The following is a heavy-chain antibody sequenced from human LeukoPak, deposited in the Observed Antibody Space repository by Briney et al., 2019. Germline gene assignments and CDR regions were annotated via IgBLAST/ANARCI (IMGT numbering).Heavy chain of an antibody. Sequence: PETLSLTCTVSGGSISSYYWSWIRQPPGKGLEWIGYIYYTGNTNYNPSLKSRVTISVDTSRNQLSLKLSSVTAADTAVYYCARELNNRFDYWGQGTLDTVSS. CDR1: GGSISSYY. V-gene: IGHV4-59*01. D-gene: IGHD1/OR15-1a*01. CDR3: ARELNNRFDY. CDR2: IYYTGNT. J-gene: IGHJ4*02.